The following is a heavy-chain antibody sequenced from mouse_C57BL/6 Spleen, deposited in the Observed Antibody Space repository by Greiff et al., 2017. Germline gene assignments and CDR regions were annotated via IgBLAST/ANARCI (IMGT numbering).Heavy chain of an antibody. CDR1: GFTFSDYY. D-gene: IGHD2-4*01. V-gene: IGHV5-12*01. CDR2: ISNGGGST. Sequence: EVKLVESGGGLVQPGGSLKLSCAASGFTFSDYYMYWVRQTPEKRLEWVAYISNGGGSTYYPDTVKGRFTISRDNAKNPLYLQMSRLKSEDTAMYYCARLDYDGGGYAMDYWGQGTSVTVSS. J-gene: IGHJ4*01. CDR3: ARLDYDGGGYAMDY.